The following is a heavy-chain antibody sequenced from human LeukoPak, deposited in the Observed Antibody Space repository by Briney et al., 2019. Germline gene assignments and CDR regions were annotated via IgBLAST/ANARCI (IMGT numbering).Heavy chain of an antibody. J-gene: IGHJ4*02. Sequence: SETLSLTCTVSGGSISSSTYYWAWIRQPPGKGLEWTGTVHYSGSTYYNPSLKSRVTISVDTSKNQFSLNLSSVTAADTAVYYCARDDEFRTLDYWGQGTLVTVSS. CDR2: VHYSGST. CDR1: GGSISSSTYY. CDR3: ARDDEFRTLDY. V-gene: IGHV4-39*07. D-gene: IGHD1-14*01.